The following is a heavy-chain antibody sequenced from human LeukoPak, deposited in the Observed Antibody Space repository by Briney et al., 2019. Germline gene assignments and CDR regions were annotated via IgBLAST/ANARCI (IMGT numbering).Heavy chain of an antibody. D-gene: IGHD4-17*01. CDR1: AGSFSGYY. CDR3: ARGDDYGDNWFDP. V-gene: IGHV4-34*01. J-gene: IGHJ5*02. Sequence: PSETLSLTCAVYAGSFSGYYWSCIRQPPGKGMEWIGAINHSGSTNSNPSLKSRVTISVETSKNQFSLKLSSGTAADTAVYYCARGDDYGDNWFDPWGQGTLVTVSS. CDR2: INHSGST.